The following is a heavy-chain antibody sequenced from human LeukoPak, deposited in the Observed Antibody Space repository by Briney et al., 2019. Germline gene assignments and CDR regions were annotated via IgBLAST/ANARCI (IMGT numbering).Heavy chain of an antibody. J-gene: IGHJ5*02. CDR1: GGSISSSSYY. V-gene: IGHV4-39*07. CDR3: ARDRTTVTTYIWFDP. D-gene: IGHD4-17*01. CDR2: IYYSGST. Sequence: SETLSLTCTVSGGSISSSSYYWGWIRQPPGKGLEWIGSIYYSGSTYYNPSLKSRVTISVDTSKNQFSLKLSTVTAADTAVYYCARDRTTVTTYIWFDPWGQGTLVTVSS.